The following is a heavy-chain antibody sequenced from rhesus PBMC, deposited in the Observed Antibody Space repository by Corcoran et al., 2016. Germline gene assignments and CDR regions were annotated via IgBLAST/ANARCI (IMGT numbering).Heavy chain of an antibody. D-gene: IGHD4-23*01. Sequence: QVQLQESGPGLVKPSETLSLTCAVSGCSISSGSYYWSWTRQPPGKGLALIGYIPYSGSTSYNPSLKSRVTISRNPSKHQFSLKLSSGTGADTAVYDCAREPSNTVGLDSWGQGVVVTVSS. V-gene: IGHV4-122*02. J-gene: IGHJ6*01. CDR3: AREPSNTVGLDS. CDR2: IPYSGST. CDR1: GCSISSGSYY.